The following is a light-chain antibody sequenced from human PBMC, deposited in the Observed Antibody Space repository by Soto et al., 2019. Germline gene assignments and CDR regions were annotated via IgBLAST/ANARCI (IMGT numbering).Light chain of an antibody. CDR1: ESLIGW. V-gene: IGKV1-5*01. J-gene: IGKJ1*01. Sequence: DIQLTQSPSTLSASVGDTVTISCRASESLIGWLAWYQQRPGSAPKLLIYDASSLEGGVPSRFTGDGSGTEFILTIASLQPDDFGTYYCQQYKSYPWTFGQGNKVDLK. CDR2: DAS. CDR3: QQYKSYPWT.